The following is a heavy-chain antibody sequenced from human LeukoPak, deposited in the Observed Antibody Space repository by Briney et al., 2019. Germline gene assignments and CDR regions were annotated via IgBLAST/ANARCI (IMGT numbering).Heavy chain of an antibody. CDR1: GGTFSSYA. J-gene: IGHJ6*02. V-gene: IGHV1-69*04. CDR3: ARGPYYYYYYGMDV. CDR2: IIPILGIA. Sequence: ASVKVSCEASGGTFSSYAISWVRQAPGQGLEWMGRIIPILGIANYAQKFQGRVTITADKSTSTAYMELSSLRSEDTAVYYCARGPYYYYYYGMDVWGQGTTVTVSS.